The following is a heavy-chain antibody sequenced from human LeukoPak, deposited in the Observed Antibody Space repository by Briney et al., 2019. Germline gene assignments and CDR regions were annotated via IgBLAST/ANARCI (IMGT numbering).Heavy chain of an antibody. CDR2: INPNNGGP. D-gene: IGHD7-27*01. J-gene: IGHJ4*02. V-gene: IGHV1-2*06. CDR1: GYNFTNYF. Sequence: ASVKVSCKASGYNFTNYFIHRVRQAPGQGLEWMGRINPNNGGPEYGQNFQGRVTMTRDTSISTVYMEVYSLTSDDTAVYYCARDLSSTANWELDFWGQGILVTVSS. CDR3: ARDLSSTANWELDF.